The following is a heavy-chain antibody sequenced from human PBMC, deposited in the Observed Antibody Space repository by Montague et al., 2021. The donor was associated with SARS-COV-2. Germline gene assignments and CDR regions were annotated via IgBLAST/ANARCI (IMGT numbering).Heavy chain of an antibody. CDR1: GGSISSGTYY. V-gene: IGHV4-61*02. J-gene: IGHJ3*02. CDR2: IYTSGST. D-gene: IGHD3-22*01. Sequence: TLSLTCTVSGGSISSGTYYWSWIRQPAGKGLEWIGRIYTSGSTYYNPSLKSRVTISVDTSKNQFSLKLSSVTAADTAVYYCARDRPLRHIMIVVENGFDIWGQGTMVTVSS. CDR3: ARDRPLRHIMIVVENGFDI.